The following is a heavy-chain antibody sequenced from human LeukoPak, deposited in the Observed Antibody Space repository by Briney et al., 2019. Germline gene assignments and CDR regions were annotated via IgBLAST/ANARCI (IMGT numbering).Heavy chain of an antibody. CDR1: GGSFSGYY. Sequence: SETLSLTCAVYGGSFSGYYWSWIRQPPGKGLEWIGEINHSGSTNYNPSLKSRVTISVDTSKNQFSLKLSSVTAADTAVYYCARDLDYYGSGSYYQIDYWGQGTLVTVSS. V-gene: IGHV4-34*01. D-gene: IGHD3-10*01. J-gene: IGHJ4*02. CDR3: ARDLDYYGSGSYYQIDY. CDR2: INHSGST.